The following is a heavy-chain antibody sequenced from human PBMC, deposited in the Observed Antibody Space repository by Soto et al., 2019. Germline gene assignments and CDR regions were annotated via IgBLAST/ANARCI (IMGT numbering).Heavy chain of an antibody. CDR2: INPNSGGT. Sequence: ASVKVSCKASGYTFTGYYMHWVRQAPGQGLEWMGWINPNSGGTNYAQKFQGWVTMTRDTSISTAYMELSRLRSDDTAVYYCARDGHYSTSIPFDSWGQGTLVTVS. D-gene: IGHD2-2*01. CDR1: GYTFTGYY. V-gene: IGHV1-2*04. CDR3: ARDGHYSTSIPFDS. J-gene: IGHJ4*02.